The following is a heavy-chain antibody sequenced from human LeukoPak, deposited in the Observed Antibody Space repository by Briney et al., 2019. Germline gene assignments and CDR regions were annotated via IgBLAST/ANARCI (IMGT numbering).Heavy chain of an antibody. V-gene: IGHV4-34*01. CDR3: ARGGLGSYYVGRRNWFDP. J-gene: IGHJ5*02. CDR1: GGSFSGYY. D-gene: IGHD1-26*01. CDR2: INHSGST. Sequence: SETLSLTCAVYGGSFSGYYWSWIRQPPGKGLEWIGKINHSGSTNYNSSLKSRVTVSVDTSKNQFSLKLSSVTAADTAVYYCARGGLGSYYVGRRNWFDPWGQGTLVTVSS.